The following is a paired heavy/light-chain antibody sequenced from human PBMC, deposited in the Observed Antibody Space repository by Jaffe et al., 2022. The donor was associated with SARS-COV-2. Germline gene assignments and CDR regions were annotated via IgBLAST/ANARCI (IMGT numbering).Light chain of an antibody. J-gene: IGLJ2*01. CDR2: DVS. Sequence: QSALTQPRSVSGSPGQSVTISCTGTSSDVGGHNFVFWYQQYPGKAPKLMIYDVSKRPSGVPDRFSGSKSGHAASLTISGLQAEDEADYFCCSFAAGNPFAIFGGGTKLTVL. CDR3: CSFAAGNPFAI. V-gene: IGLV2-11*01. CDR1: SSDVGGHNF.
Heavy chain of an antibody. V-gene: IGHV3-9*01. CDR2: ISWNGGNI. D-gene: IGHD3-9*01. Sequence: EVQLVESGGGLVQPGRSLRLSCAASGFTFDDHAMHWVRQAAGKGLEWVSGISWNGGNIGYADSVKGRFTISRDNAKNSLYLQMNSLRAEDTALYYCVAEPDILTGQGPNWGQGTLVTVSS. CDR3: VAEPDILTGQGPN. CDR1: GFTFDDHA. J-gene: IGHJ4*02.